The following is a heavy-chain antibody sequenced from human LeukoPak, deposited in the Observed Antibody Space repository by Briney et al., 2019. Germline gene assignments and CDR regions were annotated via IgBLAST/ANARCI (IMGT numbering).Heavy chain of an antibody. D-gene: IGHD2-21*02. Sequence: GASVKVSCKASGYTFTSYDINWVRQATGQGLEWMGRIIPILGIANYAQKFQGRVTVTADKSTSTAYMELSSLRSEDTAVYYCASMVTATGGNWFDPWGQGTLVTVSS. CDR1: GYTFTSYD. V-gene: IGHV1-69*04. CDR2: IIPILGIA. CDR3: ASMVTATGGNWFDP. J-gene: IGHJ5*02.